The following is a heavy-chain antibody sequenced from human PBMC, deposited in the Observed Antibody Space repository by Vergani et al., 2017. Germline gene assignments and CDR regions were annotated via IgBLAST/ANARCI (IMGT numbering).Heavy chain of an antibody. J-gene: IGHJ6*03. D-gene: IGHD5-12*01. CDR3: ARQWVVATSRRGYYMDV. CDR2: IYHSGST. CDR1: GYSISSGYY. Sequence: QVQLQESGPGLVKPSETLSLTCAVSGYSISSGYYWGWIRQPPGKGLEWIGSIYHSGSTYYNPSLKSRVTISVDTSKNQFSLKLSSLTATDTAVYYCARQWVVATSRRGYYMDVWGKGTTVTVSS. V-gene: IGHV4-38-2*01.